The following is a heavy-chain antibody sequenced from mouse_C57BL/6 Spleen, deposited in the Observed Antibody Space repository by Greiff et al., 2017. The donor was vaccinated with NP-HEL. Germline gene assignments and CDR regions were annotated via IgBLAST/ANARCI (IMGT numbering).Heavy chain of an antibody. Sequence: QVQLKQSGPGLVQPSQSLSITCTVSGFSLTSYGVHWVRQSPGKGLEWLGVIWSGGSTDYNAAFISRLSISKDNSKSQVFFKMNSLQADDTAIYYCARSGNYGDYAMDYWGQGTSVTVSS. CDR2: IWSGGST. V-gene: IGHV2-2*01. J-gene: IGHJ4*01. D-gene: IGHD2-1*01. CDR1: GFSLTSYG. CDR3: ARSGNYGDYAMDY.